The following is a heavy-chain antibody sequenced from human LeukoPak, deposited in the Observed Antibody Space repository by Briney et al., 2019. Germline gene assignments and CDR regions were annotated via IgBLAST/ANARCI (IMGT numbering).Heavy chain of an antibody. CDR2: IIPIFGTA. V-gene: IGHV1-69*05. D-gene: IGHD5-18*01. J-gene: IGHJ4*02. CDR1: GGTFSSYA. Sequence: GSSVKVSCKASGGTFSSYAISWVRQAPGQRLEWVGGIIPIFGTANYAQKFQGRVTITTDESTSTAYMELSSLRSEDTAVYYCARDGGYSYAYFDYWGQGTLVTVSS. CDR3: ARDGGYSYAYFDY.